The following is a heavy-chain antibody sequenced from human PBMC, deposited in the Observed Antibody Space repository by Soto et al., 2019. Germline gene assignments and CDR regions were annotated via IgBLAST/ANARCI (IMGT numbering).Heavy chain of an antibody. Sequence: VKVSCKASGGTFSSYTISWVRQAPGQELEWMGRIIPILGIANYAQKFQGRVTITADKSTSTAYMELSSLRSEDTAVYYCARGPYYDFWSGYSPPGYYYSYMDVWGKGTTVPVS. CDR3: ARGPYYDFWSGYSPPGYYYSYMDV. CDR1: GGTFSSYT. D-gene: IGHD3-3*01. CDR2: IIPILGIA. V-gene: IGHV1-69*02. J-gene: IGHJ6*03.